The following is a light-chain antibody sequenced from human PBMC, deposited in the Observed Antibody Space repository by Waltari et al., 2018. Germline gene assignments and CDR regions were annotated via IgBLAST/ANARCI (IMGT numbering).Light chain of an antibody. J-gene: IGLJ3*02. CDR2: DNK. Sequence: QSVLTQPPSVSAAPGQKVTIPCSGHSFNIGNNSVSWYHQLPGTAPKLLIYDNKKRHSGIPDRFSGSKSGTSATLGITGLQTGDEADYYCGTWDSSLSIGVFGGGTKLTVL. CDR1: SFNIGNNS. CDR3: GTWDSSLSIGV. V-gene: IGLV1-51*01.